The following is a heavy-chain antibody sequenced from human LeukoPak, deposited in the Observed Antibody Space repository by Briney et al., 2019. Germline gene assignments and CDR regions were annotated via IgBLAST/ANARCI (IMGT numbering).Heavy chain of an antibody. CDR3: ARGNEYQLLWVY. Sequence: EASVKVSCKASGYTFTSYDINWVRQATGQGLEWMGWMNPNSGNTGYAQKLQGRVTMTRNTSISTAYMELSSLRSEDTAVYYCARGNEYQLLWVYWGQGTLVTVSS. V-gene: IGHV1-8*01. J-gene: IGHJ4*02. CDR1: GYTFTSYD. CDR2: MNPNSGNT. D-gene: IGHD2-2*01.